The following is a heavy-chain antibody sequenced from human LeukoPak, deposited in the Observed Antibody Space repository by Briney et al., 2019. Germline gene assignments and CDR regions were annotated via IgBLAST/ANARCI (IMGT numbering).Heavy chain of an antibody. D-gene: IGHD4-17*01. CDR1: GGSMSSYY. J-gene: IGHJ4*02. CDR3: ASLTTVTQGYFDS. CDR2: IYYSGST. Sequence: SETLSLTCTVSGGSMSSYYWSWIRQPPGKGLEWIGYIYYSGSTNYNPSLKSRLTISVDASKNLFSLKLSSVTATDTAVYYCASLTTVTQGYFDSWGQGTLVTVSS. V-gene: IGHV4-59*08.